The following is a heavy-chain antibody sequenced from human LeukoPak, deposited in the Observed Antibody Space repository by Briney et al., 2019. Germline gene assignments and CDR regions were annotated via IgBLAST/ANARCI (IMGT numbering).Heavy chain of an antibody. CDR2: INHSGST. CDR3: ARGRTYYYGSGSYRFEYFQH. D-gene: IGHD3-10*01. J-gene: IGHJ1*01. Sequence: SETLSLTCAVYGGSFSGYYWSWIRQPPGKGLEWIGEINHSGSTNYNPSLKSRCTISVDTSKNQFSLKLSSVTAADTAVYYCARGRTYYYGSGSYRFEYFQHWGQGTLVTVSS. CDR1: GGSFSGYY. V-gene: IGHV4-34*01.